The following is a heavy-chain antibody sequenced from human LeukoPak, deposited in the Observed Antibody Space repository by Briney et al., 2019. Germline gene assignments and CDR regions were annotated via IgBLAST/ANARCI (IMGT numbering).Heavy chain of an antibody. CDR1: GGSISSYY. Sequence: SETLSLTCTVSGGSISSYYWSWIRQPAGKGLEPIGHISTSGGTNYNPSLKSRVTMSVDTSKNQFSLKLSSVTAADTAVYYCARVRYSDSSVLTRKRSYYFDYWGQGTLVTVSS. CDR3: ARVRYSDSSVLTRKRSYYFDY. J-gene: IGHJ4*02. CDR2: ISTSGGT. V-gene: IGHV4-4*07. D-gene: IGHD3-22*01.